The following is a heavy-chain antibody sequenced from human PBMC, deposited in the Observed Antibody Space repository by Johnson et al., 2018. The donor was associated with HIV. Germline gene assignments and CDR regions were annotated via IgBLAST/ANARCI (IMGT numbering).Heavy chain of an antibody. Sequence: VQLVESGGGLVKPGGSLRLSCAASGFTFSNAWMSWVRQAPGKGLEWVGRIKSKTDGGTTDYAAPVKGRFTISRDDSKNTLYLQMNSLKTEDTAVYYCTTERGYSGYDLHLGAFDIWGQGTMVTVSS. J-gene: IGHJ3*02. CDR1: GFTFSNAW. V-gene: IGHV3-15*01. CDR3: TTERGYSGYDLHLGAFDI. CDR2: IKSKTDGGTT. D-gene: IGHD5-12*01.